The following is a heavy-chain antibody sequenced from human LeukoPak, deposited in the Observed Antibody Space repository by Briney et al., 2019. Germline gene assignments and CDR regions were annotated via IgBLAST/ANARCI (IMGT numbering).Heavy chain of an antibody. CDR2: VSAYNGNT. V-gene: IGHV1-18*01. CDR1: VYTFTSYG. D-gene: IGHD3-22*01. CDR3: LGTFYYDSSGGDY. J-gene: IGHJ4*02. Sequence: ASVTVSCKASVYTFTSYGISWVRQAPGQGVGWMGWVSAYNGNTNYPQKLQGRVTMTTDTSTSTACMELRSLRSDDTAVYYCLGTFYYDSSGGDYWGQGTLVTVSS.